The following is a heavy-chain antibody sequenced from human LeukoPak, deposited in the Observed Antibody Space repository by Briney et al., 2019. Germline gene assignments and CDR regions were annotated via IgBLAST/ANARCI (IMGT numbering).Heavy chain of an antibody. CDR2: INPNSDYT. V-gene: IGHV1-2*06. J-gene: IGHJ4*02. Sequence: ASVKVSCRASGYTFTAYYIHWLRQAPGQGLEWMGRINPNSDYTDYAQNFQGRVTMTRDTSISTAYMEVRRLGSDDTAVYYCARVSYGNDATPFDYWGQGTLVTVSS. CDR1: GYTFTAYY. D-gene: IGHD3-16*01. CDR3: ARVSYGNDATPFDY.